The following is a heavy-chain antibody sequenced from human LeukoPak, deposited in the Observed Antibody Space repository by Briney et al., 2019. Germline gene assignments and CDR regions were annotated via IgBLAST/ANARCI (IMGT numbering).Heavy chain of an antibody. J-gene: IGHJ2*01. CDR2: ISGSGGST. Sequence: GGSLRLSCAASGFXFSSYAISWVRQAPGKGREWVSGISGSGGSTFYADSVKGRFTISRDNSKNTLYLQVNSLRAEDTAVYYCAKEEYYYDSSGYENWYFDLWGRGTLVTVSS. V-gene: IGHV3-23*01. CDR1: GFXFSSYA. D-gene: IGHD3-22*01. CDR3: AKEEYYYDSSGYENWYFDL.